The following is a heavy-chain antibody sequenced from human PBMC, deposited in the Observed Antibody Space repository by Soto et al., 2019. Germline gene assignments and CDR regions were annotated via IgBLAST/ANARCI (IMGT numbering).Heavy chain of an antibody. J-gene: IGHJ3*02. V-gene: IGHV4-30-4*01. Sequence: QVQLQESGPGLVKPSQTLSLTCTVSGGSISSGDYYWSWIRQPSGKGLEWIGYIYYSGSTYYNPSLKSRVTISVDTSKNQFSLKLSTVTAADTAVYYCARGGGTTVVTSFDIWGQGTMVTVSS. D-gene: IGHD4-17*01. CDR3: ARGGGTTVVTSFDI. CDR1: GGSISSGDYY. CDR2: IYYSGST.